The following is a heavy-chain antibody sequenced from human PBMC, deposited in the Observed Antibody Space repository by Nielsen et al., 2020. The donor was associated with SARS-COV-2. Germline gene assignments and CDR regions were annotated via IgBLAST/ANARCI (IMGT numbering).Heavy chain of an antibody. Sequence: GESLKISCAASGFTFSDYYMSWIRQAPGKGLEWVSYISSSSSYTNYADSVKGRFTISRDNAKNSQYLQMNSLRAEDTAVYYCARDDGDSYYYYYGMDVWGQGTTVTVSS. CDR2: ISSSSSYT. CDR1: GFTFSDYY. CDR3: ARDDGDSYYYYYGMDV. V-gene: IGHV3-11*05. D-gene: IGHD4-17*01. J-gene: IGHJ6*02.